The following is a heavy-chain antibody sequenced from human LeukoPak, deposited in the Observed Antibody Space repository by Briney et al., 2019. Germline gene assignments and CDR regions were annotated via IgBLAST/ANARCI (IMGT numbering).Heavy chain of an antibody. J-gene: IGHJ4*02. CDR1: GYSFATYW. Sequence: GESLKISCKGSGYSFATYWIGWVRQVPGKGLEWVGIIYPGDSETRYSPSFQGQVTISADKSITTAFLQWSSLKASDTAMYYCARNSDRNFGQGLEYWGEGTLVTVSS. CDR2: IYPGDSET. CDR3: ARNSDRNFGQGLEY. V-gene: IGHV5-51*01. D-gene: IGHD4-11*01.